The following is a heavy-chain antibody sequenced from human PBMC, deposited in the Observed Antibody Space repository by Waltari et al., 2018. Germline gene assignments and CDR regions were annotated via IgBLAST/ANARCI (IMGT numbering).Heavy chain of an antibody. Sequence: QVQLVESGGGVVQPGRSLRLSCAASGFTFSSYGMHWVRQAPGKGLEWVAVIWYDGSNKYYADSVKGRFTISRDNSKNTLYLQMNSLRAEDTAVYYCANFGSSWSGVDYWGQGTLVTVSS. D-gene: IGHD6-13*01. CDR2: IWYDGSNK. CDR3: ANFGSSWSGVDY. J-gene: IGHJ4*02. CDR1: GFTFSSYG. V-gene: IGHV3-33*06.